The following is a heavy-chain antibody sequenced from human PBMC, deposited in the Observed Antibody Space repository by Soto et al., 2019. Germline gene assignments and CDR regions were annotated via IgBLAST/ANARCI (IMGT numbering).Heavy chain of an antibody. CDR1: GFTFSSYA. CDR2: ISYDGSNK. CDR3: ARDEQGFDY. Sequence: GSLRLSCAASGFTFSSYAMHCVRQAPGKGLEWVAVISYDGSNKYYADSVKGRFTISRDNSKNTLYLQMNSLIAEDTAVYYCARDEQGFDYWGQGTLVTVSS. V-gene: IGHV3-30-3*01. J-gene: IGHJ4*02.